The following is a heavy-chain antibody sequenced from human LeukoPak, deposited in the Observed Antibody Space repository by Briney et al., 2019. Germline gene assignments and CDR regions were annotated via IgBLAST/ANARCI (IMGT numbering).Heavy chain of an antibody. Sequence: GASVKLSCKASGDTFTESYMHWVRQAPGQGLEWVGRTDPNNGYVHYANKFEGRLTVTRDTSTSTVYMDLRSLTIEDTAVYYCARDPTDGSCHFDNSGQGALVTVSS. J-gene: IGHJ4*02. V-gene: IGHV1-46*01. D-gene: IGHD5-24*01. CDR2: TDPNNGYV. CDR1: GDTFTESY. CDR3: ARDPTDGSCHFDN.